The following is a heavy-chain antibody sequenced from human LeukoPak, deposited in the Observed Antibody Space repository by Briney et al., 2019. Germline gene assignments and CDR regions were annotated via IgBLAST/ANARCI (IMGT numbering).Heavy chain of an antibody. D-gene: IGHD3-16*01. V-gene: IGHV6-1*01. CDR2: TFYRSKWYN. CDR3: AGGNYHFDY. CDR1: GDSFSTNSAT. Sequence: SQTLSLTCAISGDSFSTNSATWNWLRPSPSRGLEWLGRTFYRSKWYNDYAISVKSRITINPDTSKNQFSLQLDSVTPEDTAVYYCAGGNYHFDYWGQGTLVTVSS. J-gene: IGHJ4*02.